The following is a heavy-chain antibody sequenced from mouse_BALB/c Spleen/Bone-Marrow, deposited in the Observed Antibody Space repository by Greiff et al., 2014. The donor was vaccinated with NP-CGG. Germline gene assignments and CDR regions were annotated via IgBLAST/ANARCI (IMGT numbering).Heavy chain of an antibody. CDR1: GYTFTTYT. CDR2: INPSSGYT. V-gene: IGHV1-4*01. J-gene: IGHJ2*01. D-gene: IGHD2-3*01. CDR3: ARRDDGYGFFDY. Sequence: QVQLQQSGAELARPGASVKMSCRASGYTFTTYTIHWVRQRPGQGLEWIGYINPSSGYTNYIQKFKDKATLTADKSSSTAYMQLSSLTSEDSAVYYCARRDDGYGFFDYWGQGTTLTVSS.